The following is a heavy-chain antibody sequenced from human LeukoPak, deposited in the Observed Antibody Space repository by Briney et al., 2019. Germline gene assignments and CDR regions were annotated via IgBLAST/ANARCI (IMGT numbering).Heavy chain of an antibody. CDR1: GFTFSNYA. Sequence: GGSLRLSCTASGFTFSNYAMHWVRQAPGKGLEWVAVISYDDYKKYYADSVKGRFTISRDNSKNTLYLQMGSLRAEDMAVYYCAATPGIVGATPFDYWGQGTLVTVSS. CDR3: AATPGIVGATPFDY. J-gene: IGHJ4*02. V-gene: IGHV3-30*14. CDR2: ISYDDYKK. D-gene: IGHD1-26*01.